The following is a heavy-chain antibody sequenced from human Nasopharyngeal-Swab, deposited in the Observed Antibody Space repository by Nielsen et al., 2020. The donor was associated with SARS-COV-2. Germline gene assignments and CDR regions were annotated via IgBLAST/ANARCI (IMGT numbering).Heavy chain of an antibody. D-gene: IGHD3-22*01. J-gene: IGHJ3*02. V-gene: IGHV3-48*03. CDR2: ISSSGSTI. CDR3: AREGENDSSGYFSDAFDI. CDR1: GFTFSSYE. Sequence: GGSLRLSCAASGFTFSSYEMNWVRPAPGKGLEWVSYISSSGSTIYYADSVKGRFTISRDNAKNSLYLQMNSLSAEDTAVYYCAREGENDSSGYFSDAFDIWGQGTMVTVSS.